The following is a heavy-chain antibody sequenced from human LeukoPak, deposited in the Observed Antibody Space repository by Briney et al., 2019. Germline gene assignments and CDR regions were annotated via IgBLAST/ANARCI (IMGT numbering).Heavy chain of an antibody. CDR3: ATTVYNRMGASLAD. Sequence: PSGTLSLTCAVSGGSISSSNWWSWVRQPPGKGLEWIGEIYHSGSTNYNPSLKSRVTISVDKSKNQFSLKLSSVTAADTAVYYCATTVYNRMGASLADWGQGTLVTVSS. V-gene: IGHV4-4*02. D-gene: IGHD1-14*01. CDR2: IYHSGST. J-gene: IGHJ4*02. CDR1: GGSISSSNW.